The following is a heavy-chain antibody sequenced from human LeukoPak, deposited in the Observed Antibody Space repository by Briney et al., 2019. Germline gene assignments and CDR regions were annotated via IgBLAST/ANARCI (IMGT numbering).Heavy chain of an antibody. D-gene: IGHD1-1*01. Sequence: GGSLRLSCAASGFTVSSNYMTWVRQAPGKGLQWVASISNGRGSTYYTDSVKGRFNISKDNSKNTLYLQMNSLRAEDTAVYYCTKGQLTFDDWGQGTLVTVSS. CDR3: TKGQLTFDD. CDR1: GFTVSSNY. V-gene: IGHV3-23*01. CDR2: ISNGRGST. J-gene: IGHJ4*02.